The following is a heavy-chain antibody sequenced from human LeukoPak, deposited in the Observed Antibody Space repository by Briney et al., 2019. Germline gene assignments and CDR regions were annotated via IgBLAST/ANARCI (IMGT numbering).Heavy chain of an antibody. D-gene: IGHD3-22*01. CDR1: GFIFGDFY. CDR2: ISSSSSYI. V-gene: IGHV3-21*01. CDR3: ARDARDSSGYYDLFDP. J-gene: IGHJ5*02. Sequence: GGSLRLSCLGSGFIFGDFYMNWVRQAPGKGLEWVSSISSSSSYIYYADSVKGRFTISRDNAKNSLYLQMNSLRAEDTAVYYCARDARDSSGYYDLFDPWGQGTLVTVSS.